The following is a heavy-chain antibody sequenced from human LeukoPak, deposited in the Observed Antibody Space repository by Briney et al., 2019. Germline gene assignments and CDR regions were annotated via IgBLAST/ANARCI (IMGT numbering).Heavy chain of an antibody. V-gene: IGHV4-59*01. CDR3: ARGKASWDI. CDR2: IHYSGSA. J-gene: IGHJ3*02. Sequence: SETLSLTCRVSNGPINTYQCSWIQQPPGKGLEWIGNIHYSGSANYNPSLKSRVTISVDTSKNQFSLKLSSVTAADTAVYYCARGKASWDIWGQGTMVTVSS. CDR1: NGPINTYQ.